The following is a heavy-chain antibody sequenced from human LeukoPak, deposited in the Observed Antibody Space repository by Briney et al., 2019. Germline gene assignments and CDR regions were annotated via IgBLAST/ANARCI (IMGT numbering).Heavy chain of an antibody. J-gene: IGHJ4*02. Sequence: GRSLRLSCAASGFTFDDYAMHWVWQAPGKGLEWVSGISWNSGSIGYADSVKGRFTISRDNAKNSLYLQMNSLRAEDTALYYCAKDILGDSSGDSWGQGTLVTVSS. CDR1: GFTFDDYA. D-gene: IGHD6-19*01. V-gene: IGHV3-9*01. CDR2: ISWNSGSI. CDR3: AKDILGDSSGDS.